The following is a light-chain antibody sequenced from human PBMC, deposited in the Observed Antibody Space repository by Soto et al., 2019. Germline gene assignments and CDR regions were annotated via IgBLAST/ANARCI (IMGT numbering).Light chain of an antibody. CDR1: SSNIGSAY. Sequence: QAVVTQPPSASGTPGQTVTISCSGSSSNIGSAYIYWYQHLPGTAPKLLIYRNNQWPSGVPDRFSASKSGTSASLAISGLRSEDEADYYCAAWDDSLVVFGGGTKVTVL. J-gene: IGLJ2*01. CDR3: AAWDDSLVV. V-gene: IGLV1-47*01. CDR2: RNN.